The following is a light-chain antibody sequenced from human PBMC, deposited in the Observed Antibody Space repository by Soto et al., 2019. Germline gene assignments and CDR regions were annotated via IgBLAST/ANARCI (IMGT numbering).Light chain of an antibody. V-gene: IGKV3-15*01. J-gene: IGKJ4*01. CDR1: QSVSSN. CDR3: QQYHDWPLT. CDR2: GAS. Sequence: EIVMTQSPATLSVSPGERATLSCRASQSVSSNLAWYQQKPGQAPSLLIYGASTRATGTPARFSGSGSGTELTLAISSLESEDFAVYYCQQYHDWPLTFGGGTKV.